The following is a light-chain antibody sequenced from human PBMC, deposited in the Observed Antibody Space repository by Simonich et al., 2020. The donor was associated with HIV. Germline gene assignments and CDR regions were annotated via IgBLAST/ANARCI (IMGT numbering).Light chain of an antibody. J-gene: IGKJ4*01. V-gene: IGKV3-15*01. CDR2: GAA. Sequence: EIVMTQSPATLSVSPGERATLSCRASQSVRSNLAWYQQKPGQAPRLLIYGAATRATGIPARFSGSGSGTEFTLTISSLQSEDFAVYYCQQRSNWLTFGGGTKVEIK. CDR3: QQRSNWLT. CDR1: QSVRSN.